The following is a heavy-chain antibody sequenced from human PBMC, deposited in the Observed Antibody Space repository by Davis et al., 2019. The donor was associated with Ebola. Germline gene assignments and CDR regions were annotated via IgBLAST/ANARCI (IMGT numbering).Heavy chain of an antibody. D-gene: IGHD2-8*02. Sequence: MPSETLSLTCTVSGASISDSNYFWAWIRQPPGKGLEWLGYISHTGRTNYSPPLDSPVAMSVDTSKNQLSLRVVSVTAADTAVYLCARYKVRSGSAWYFDLWGRGTLVTVS. J-gene: IGHJ2*01. CDR1: GASISDSNYF. CDR2: ISHTGRT. V-gene: IGHV4-61*05. CDR3: ARYKVRSGSAWYFDL.